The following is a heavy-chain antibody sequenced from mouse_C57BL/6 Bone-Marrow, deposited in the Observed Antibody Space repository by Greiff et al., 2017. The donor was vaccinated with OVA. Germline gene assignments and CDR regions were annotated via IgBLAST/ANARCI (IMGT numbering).Heavy chain of an antibody. D-gene: IGHD1-1*01. CDR1: GFTFNTYA. CDR3: VRREYYYGSSLEGYWYFDV. Sequence: EVKLVESGGGLVQPKGSLKLSCAASGFTFNTYAMHWVRQAPGKGLEWVARIRSKSSNYATYYADSVKDRFTISRDDSQSMLYLQMNNLKTEDTAMYYCVRREYYYGSSLEGYWYFDVWGTGTTVTVSS. CDR2: IRSKSSNYAT. J-gene: IGHJ1*03. V-gene: IGHV10-3*01.